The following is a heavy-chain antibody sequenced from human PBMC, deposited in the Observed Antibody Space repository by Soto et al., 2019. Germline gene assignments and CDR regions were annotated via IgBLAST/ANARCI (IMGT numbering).Heavy chain of an antibody. V-gene: IGHV1-2*02. CDR2: INPNNGGT. J-gene: IGHJ4*02. CDR1: GYTFTGFY. D-gene: IGHD4-17*01. Sequence: VQLVQSEAEVKKPGASVKVSCKASGYTFTGFYMHWVRQAPGQGLEWMGWINPNNGGTNYVQKFQDRVTMTRDTSITTAYMELRGLRSDDTAVYYCARDPGPYGDYSYWGQGTLVTVSS. CDR3: ARDPGPYGDYSY.